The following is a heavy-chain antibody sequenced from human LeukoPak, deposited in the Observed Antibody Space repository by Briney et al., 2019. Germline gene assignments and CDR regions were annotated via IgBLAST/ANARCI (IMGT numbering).Heavy chain of an antibody. J-gene: IGHJ4*02. Sequence: ASVKVSCKASGYTFTGYDMHWVRQAPGQGLEWMGWINPNSGTTNYAQKFQGRVTMTTDTSSSTAYMELSRLRSDDTAVYYCAGEPIAVAAIDYWGQGTLATVSS. V-gene: IGHV1-2*02. CDR2: INPNSGTT. CDR3: AGEPIAVAAIDY. CDR1: GYTFTGYD. D-gene: IGHD6-19*01.